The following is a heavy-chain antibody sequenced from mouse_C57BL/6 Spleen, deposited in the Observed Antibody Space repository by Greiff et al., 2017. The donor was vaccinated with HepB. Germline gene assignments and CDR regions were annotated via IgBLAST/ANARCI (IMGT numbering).Heavy chain of an antibody. CDR2: IYPGSGNT. J-gene: IGHJ4*01. CDR1: GYSFTSYY. CDR3: ARVPPRDYAMDY. V-gene: IGHV1-66*01. Sequence: QVQLQQSGPELVKPGASVKISCKASGYSFTSYYIHWVKQRPGQGLEWIGWIYPGSGNTKYNEKFKGKATLTADTSSSTAYMQLSSLTSEDSAVYYCARVPPRDYAMDYWGQGTSVTVSS.